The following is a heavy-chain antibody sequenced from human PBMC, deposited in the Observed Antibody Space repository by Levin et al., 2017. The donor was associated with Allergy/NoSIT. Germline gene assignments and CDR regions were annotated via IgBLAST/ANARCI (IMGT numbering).Heavy chain of an antibody. CDR3: ARDQNYYGSESYYRVAFDI. CDR1: GLTFNNFW. J-gene: IGHJ3*02. V-gene: IGHV3-7*04. CDR2: IKGDGSEQ. D-gene: IGHD3-10*01. Sequence: GGSLRLSCAASGLTFNNFWMTWVRQAPGKGLEWVANIKGDGSEQFYVDSVKGRFTISRDNPKNSLYLQMNSLRAEDPAVYYCARDQNYYGSESYYRVAFDIWGQGTMVTVSS.